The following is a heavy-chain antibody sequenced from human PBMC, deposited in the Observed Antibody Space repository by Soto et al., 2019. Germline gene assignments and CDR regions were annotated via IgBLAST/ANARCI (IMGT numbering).Heavy chain of an antibody. V-gene: IGHV3-7*01. D-gene: IGHD5-18*01. J-gene: IGHJ4*02. CDR1: GLSLSNIW. CDR3: ASLDTARVETAGY. Sequence: GGSLRLSCVGSGLSLSNIWTSWVRQAPGKGLEWVANIKQGGTETYYVDSVKGRFTISKDHAKNSLYLQMNSLRVEDTALYYCASLDTARVETAGYWGQGTRVTVSS. CDR2: IKQGGTET.